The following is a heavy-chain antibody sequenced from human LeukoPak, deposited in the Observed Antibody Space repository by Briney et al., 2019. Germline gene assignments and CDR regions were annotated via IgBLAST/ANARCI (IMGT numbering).Heavy chain of an antibody. CDR3: ARVCVPAAISAPAFDI. CDR1: GFTFSSYS. CDR2: ISSSSSYI. V-gene: IGHV3-21*01. D-gene: IGHD2-2*01. Sequence: GGFLRLSCAASGFTFSSYSMNWVRQAPGKGLEWVSSISSSSSYIYYADSVKGRFTISRDNAKNSLYLQMNSLRAEDTAVYYCARVCVPAAISAPAFDIWGQGTMVTVSS. J-gene: IGHJ3*02.